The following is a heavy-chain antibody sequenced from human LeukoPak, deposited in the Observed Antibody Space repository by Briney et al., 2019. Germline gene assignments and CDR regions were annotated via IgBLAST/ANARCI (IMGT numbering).Heavy chain of an antibody. CDR3: ARRDVGATIDY. V-gene: IGHV4-39*01. CDR1: GDSISSSRFY. J-gene: IGHJ4*02. D-gene: IGHD1-26*01. Sequence: SETLSLTCTVSGDSISSSRFYWAWIRQPPGKGLEWIGSILYTGRTFYNPSLKGRVTISVDTSKNQFSLRLGSATASDTAVYYCARRDVGATIDYWGQGTLVTVSS. CDR2: ILYTGRT.